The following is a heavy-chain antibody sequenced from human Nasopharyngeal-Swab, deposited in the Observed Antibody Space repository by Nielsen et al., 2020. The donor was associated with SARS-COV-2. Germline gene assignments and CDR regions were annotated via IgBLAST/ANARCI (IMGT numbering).Heavy chain of an antibody. V-gene: IGHV6-1*01. J-gene: IGHJ3*02. D-gene: IGHD3-10*01. Sequence: SETLSLTCAISRDSVSRKSAAWNWIRHPPSRGLEWLGMTYYRSKWYNDYAVSVKSRITINPDTSKNQFSLQLNSVTPEDTAVYYCARGEDGGFDDAFDIWGQGTMVTVSS. CDR3: ARGEDGGFDDAFDI. CDR1: RDSVSRKSAA. CDR2: TYYRSKWYN.